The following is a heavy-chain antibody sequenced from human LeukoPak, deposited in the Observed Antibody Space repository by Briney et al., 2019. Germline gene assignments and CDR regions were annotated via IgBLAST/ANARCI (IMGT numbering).Heavy chain of an antibody. CDR3: ARGPLFSQTYYFDY. D-gene: IGHD2-21*01. CDR1: GYSISSGYY. V-gene: IGHV4-38-2*02. J-gene: IGHJ4*02. Sequence: SETLSLTCTVSGYSISSGYYWGCIRQAPGKGLEWIGSIHHSGSTYYNPSLKNRVTISVDTSKNQFSLKLSSVTAADTAVYYCARGPLFSQTYYFDYWGQGTLVTVSS. CDR2: IHHSGST.